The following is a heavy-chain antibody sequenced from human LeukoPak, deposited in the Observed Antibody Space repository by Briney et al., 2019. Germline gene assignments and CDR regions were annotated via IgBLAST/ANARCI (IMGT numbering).Heavy chain of an antibody. Sequence: GGSLRLSCAASGFTVSSNYMSWVRQAPGKGLEWVSVIYSGGSTYYADSVKGRFTISRDNSKNTLYLQMNSLRAEDTAVYYCANGPNTAMVNYWGQGTLVTVSS. V-gene: IGHV3-66*01. CDR3: ANGPNTAMVNY. D-gene: IGHD5-18*01. CDR2: IYSGGST. J-gene: IGHJ4*02. CDR1: GFTVSSNY.